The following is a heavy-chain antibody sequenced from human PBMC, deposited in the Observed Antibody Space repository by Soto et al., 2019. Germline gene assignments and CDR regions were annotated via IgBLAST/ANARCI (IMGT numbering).Heavy chain of an antibody. CDR1: GFTFSSYA. D-gene: IGHD3-9*01. V-gene: IGHV3-23*01. CDR2: IIGSGGSA. J-gene: IGHJ6*01. CDR3: ARHILITILGYYYGMDV. Sequence: VRLLESGGGLVQPEGPLRLSCAASGFTFSSYAMSWVRQAPGKGLEWVSTIIGSGGSANYADSVKGRFTISRDSSKNTLYLQMNSLRADDTAVYYCARHILITILGYYYGMDVWGQGTTVTVSS.